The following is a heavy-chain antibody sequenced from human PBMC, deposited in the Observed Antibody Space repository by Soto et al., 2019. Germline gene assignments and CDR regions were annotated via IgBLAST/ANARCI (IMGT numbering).Heavy chain of an antibody. CDR3: ARELERIFDY. J-gene: IGHJ4*02. CDR2: ISYDGSNK. CDR1: GFTFSSYA. V-gene: IGHV3-30-3*01. Sequence: SLRLSCAASGFTFSSYAMHWVRQAPGKGLEWVAVISYDGSNKYYADSVKGRFTISRGNSKNTLYLQMNSLRAEDTAVYYCARELERIFDYWGQGTLVTVSS. D-gene: IGHD1-1*01.